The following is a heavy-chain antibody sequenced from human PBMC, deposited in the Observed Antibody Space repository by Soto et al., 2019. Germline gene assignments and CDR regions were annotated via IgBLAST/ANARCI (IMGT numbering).Heavy chain of an antibody. D-gene: IGHD4-17*01. CDR1: GYTFNNYG. Sequence: QVQLVQSGAEVKKPGASVKVSCKASGYTFNNYGISWVRQARGHGLEWMGWISGYNGDTDYAHNFKGRLTMTTDTXTXSAYMELRSLTSDETAVFFCARDSGNFGVWPYFFDRWGQGTLITVSS. CDR3: ARDSGNFGVWPYFFDR. V-gene: IGHV1-18*01. J-gene: IGHJ4*02. CDR2: ISGYNGDT.